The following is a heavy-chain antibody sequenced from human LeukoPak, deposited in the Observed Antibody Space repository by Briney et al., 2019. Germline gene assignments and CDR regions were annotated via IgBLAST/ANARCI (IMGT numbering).Heavy chain of an antibody. CDR3: SSSGWYNWFYP. V-gene: IGHV4-59*01. CDR2: IYYSGST. CDR1: GGSISSYY. Sequence: SETLSLTCTVSGGSISSYYWSWIRQPPGKGLEWIGYIYYSGSTNYNPSLKSRVTISVDTSKNQFSLKLSSVTAADTAVYYCSSSGWYNWFYPWDQGTLVTVSS. J-gene: IGHJ5*02. D-gene: IGHD6-19*01.